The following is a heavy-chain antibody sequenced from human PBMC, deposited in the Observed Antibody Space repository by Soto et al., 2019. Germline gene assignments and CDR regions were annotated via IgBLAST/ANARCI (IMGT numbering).Heavy chain of an antibody. J-gene: IGHJ5*02. Sequence: SETLSLTCTVSGGSISSGGYYWSWIRQHPGKGLEWIGYIYYSGSTYYNPSLKSRVTISVDTSKNQFSLKLSSVTAADTAVYYCASTEGIGYCSSTSCFNCFDPWGQGTLVTVSP. CDR2: IYYSGST. CDR3: ASTEGIGYCSSTSCFNCFDP. D-gene: IGHD2-2*01. CDR1: GGSISSGGYY. V-gene: IGHV4-31*03.